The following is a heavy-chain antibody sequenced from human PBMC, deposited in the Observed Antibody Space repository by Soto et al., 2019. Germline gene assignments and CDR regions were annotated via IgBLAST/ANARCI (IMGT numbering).Heavy chain of an antibody. CDR3: ARSVLYGETYNDY. D-gene: IGHD3-10*01. Sequence: GGSLRLSCAASGFTFSTCWMMWVRQAPGEGLEWVANINQDGSERYYADSVKGRFTISRDNSKNTLYLQMNSLRAEDTAVYYCARSVLYGETYNDYWGQGTLVTVSS. CDR2: INQDGSER. V-gene: IGHV3-7*01. J-gene: IGHJ4*02. CDR1: GFTFSTCW.